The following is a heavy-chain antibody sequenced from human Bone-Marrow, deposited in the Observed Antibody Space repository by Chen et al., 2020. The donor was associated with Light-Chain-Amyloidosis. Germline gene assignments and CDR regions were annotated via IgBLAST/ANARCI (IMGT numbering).Heavy chain of an antibody. CDR3: XXXGVAVXXXXNYHFDY. D-gene: IGHD3-10*01. CDR1: GHTLXXXA. CDR2: FDPKDGKI. V-gene: IGHV1-24*01. Sequence: VSGHTLXXXAMHWVRQAPGKGLEWMGGFDPKDGKIIYAQKLQXXXSMTEDTSADTAYMXLXXXXXXXXXXXXXXXXGVAVXXXXNYHFDYWGQGTLVTVSS. J-gene: IGHJ4*02.